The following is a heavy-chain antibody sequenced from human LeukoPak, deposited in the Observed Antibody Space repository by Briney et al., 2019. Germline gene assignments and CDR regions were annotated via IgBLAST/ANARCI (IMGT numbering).Heavy chain of an antibody. Sequence: SETLSLTCTVSGASISSHYWSWSRQPPGKGLEWIGDFSYSGSTNYNPSLKSRVTISVDTSKNQFSLKLTSVTAAETAVYYCARAGGVHNTPLDLDYWGQGVLVTVSS. J-gene: IGHJ4*02. CDR1: GASISSHY. V-gene: IGHV4-59*11. CDR3: ARAGGVHNTPLDLDY. CDR2: FSYSGST. D-gene: IGHD3/OR15-3a*01.